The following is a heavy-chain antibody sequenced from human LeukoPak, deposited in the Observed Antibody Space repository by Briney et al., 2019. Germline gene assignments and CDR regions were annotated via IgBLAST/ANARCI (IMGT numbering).Heavy chain of an antibody. Sequence: GGSLRLSCAASGFDFSNQAVSWVRQAPGKGLEWVSGISGGGGATYSADSVKGRFTISRDNSKNTMYLQMKSLRVEDTALYYCATISGNFDYLDYWGQGTLVTVST. CDR3: ATISGNFDYLDY. CDR1: GFDFSNQA. D-gene: IGHD1-26*01. J-gene: IGHJ4*02. V-gene: IGHV3-23*01. CDR2: ISGGGGAT.